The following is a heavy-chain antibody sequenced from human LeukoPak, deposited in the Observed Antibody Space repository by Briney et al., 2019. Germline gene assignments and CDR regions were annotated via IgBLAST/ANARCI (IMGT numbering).Heavy chain of an antibody. Sequence: PGGSLRLSGAAAAFYFNGYGMAWVRQASGKGLEGVSGTSGSGGNTYYADFVKGRFTLSRDNSENTVYLQMNSLRAEDTAVYYCAKLSGYAVDYYYYYMDVWGKGTTVTISS. CDR2: TSGSGGNT. J-gene: IGHJ6*03. CDR1: AFYFNGYG. D-gene: IGHD5-12*01. CDR3: AKLSGYAVDYYYYYMDV. V-gene: IGHV3-23*01.